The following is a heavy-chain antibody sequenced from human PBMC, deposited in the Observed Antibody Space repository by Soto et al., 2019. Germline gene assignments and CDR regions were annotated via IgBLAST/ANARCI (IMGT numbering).Heavy chain of an antibody. J-gene: IGHJ4*02. D-gene: IGHD5-12*01. CDR1: GYTFTAYY. CDR3: ANDPMSGYDYHSFDF. Sequence: ASVKVSCKASGYTFTAYYIHWVRQAPGQGLEWMGWISPNSGGTNYAQKFQGRVTMTRDTSITTVYMELSRLSSDDTALYYCANDPMSGYDYHSFDFWGPGAIVTVYS. CDR2: ISPNSGGT. V-gene: IGHV1-2*02.